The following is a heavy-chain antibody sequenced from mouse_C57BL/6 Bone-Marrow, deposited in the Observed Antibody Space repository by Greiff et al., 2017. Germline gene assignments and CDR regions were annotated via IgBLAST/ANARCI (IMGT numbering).Heavy chain of an antibody. Sequence: EVHLVESGGGLVKPGGSLKLSCAASGFTFSSYAMSWVRQTPEKRLEWVATISDGGSYTYYPDNVKGRYTISRDNAKNNLYLQMRHLKSEDTAMYYCAREWNYYGSRGFAYWGQGTLVTVSA. V-gene: IGHV5-4*01. CDR2: ISDGGSYT. J-gene: IGHJ3*01. D-gene: IGHD1-1*01. CDR3: AREWNYYGSRGFAY. CDR1: GFTFSSYA.